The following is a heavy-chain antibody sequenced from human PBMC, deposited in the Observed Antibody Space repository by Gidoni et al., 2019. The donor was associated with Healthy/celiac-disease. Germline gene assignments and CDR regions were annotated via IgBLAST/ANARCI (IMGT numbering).Heavy chain of an antibody. CDR1: GGSIRSSSYY. Sequence: QLQLQESGPGLVKPSETLSLTCTVSGGSIRSSSYYWGWIRQPPGKGLEWIGSIYYSGSTYYNPSLKSRVTISVDTSKNQFSLKLSSVTAADTAVYYCARLSWIQLWAGDYWGQGTLVTVSS. CDR3: ARLSWIQLWAGDY. J-gene: IGHJ4*02. V-gene: IGHV4-39*01. CDR2: IYYSGST. D-gene: IGHD5-18*01.